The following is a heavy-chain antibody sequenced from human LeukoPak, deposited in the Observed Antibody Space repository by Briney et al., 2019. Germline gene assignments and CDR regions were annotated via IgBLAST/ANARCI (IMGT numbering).Heavy chain of an antibody. CDR2: IWYDGSNK. CDR3: AKDATRTSGWYYFDY. J-gene: IGHJ4*02. V-gene: IGHV3-33*06. D-gene: IGHD6-19*01. CDR1: GFTFSSYG. Sequence: GGSLRLSCATSGFTFSSYGMHWVRQAPGKGLEWVAIIWYDGSNKYYADSVKGRFTISRDNSKNTLSLQLNSLRAEDTAVYYCAKDATRTSGWYYFDYWGQGTLVTVSS.